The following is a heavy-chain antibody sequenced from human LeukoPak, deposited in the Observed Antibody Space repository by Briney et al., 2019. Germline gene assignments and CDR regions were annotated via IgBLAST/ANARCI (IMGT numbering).Heavy chain of an antibody. Sequence: PGGSLRLSCAASGFTFSSYAMSWVRQAPGKGLEWVSAISGSGGSTYYADSVKGRFTTSRDNSKNTLYLQMNSLRAEDTAVYYCAKVSSSGWYGYFDYWGQGTLVTVSS. CDR1: GFTFSSYA. V-gene: IGHV3-23*01. D-gene: IGHD6-19*01. CDR2: ISGSGGST. J-gene: IGHJ4*02. CDR3: AKVSSSGWYGYFDY.